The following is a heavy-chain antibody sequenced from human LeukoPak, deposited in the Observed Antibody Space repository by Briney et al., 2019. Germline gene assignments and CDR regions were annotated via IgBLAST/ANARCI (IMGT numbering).Heavy chain of an antibody. CDR1: GFTFSSYS. D-gene: IGHD3-22*01. J-gene: IGHJ4*02. CDR3: ARYYYDSSGYHYFDY. CDR2: ISSSSSYI. V-gene: IGHV3-21*01. Sequence: GGSLRLSCAASGFTFSSYSMNWVRQAPGKGLEWVSSISSSSSYIYYADSVKGRFTISRDNAKNSLYLQMNSLRAEDTAVYYCARYYYDSSGYHYFDYWGQGTLVTVSS.